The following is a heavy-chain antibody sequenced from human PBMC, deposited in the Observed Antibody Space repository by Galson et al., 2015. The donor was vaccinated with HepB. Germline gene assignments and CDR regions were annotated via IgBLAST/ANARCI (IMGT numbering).Heavy chain of an antibody. J-gene: IGHJ4*02. Sequence: SLRLSCAASGFTFRTSWMTWVRQGPGKGLEWISSISSSGGNIFYADSLKGRFTISRDNAKKSLFLQMNSLRAEDTSVYYCARGSFGDIDYWGQGTLVTVSS. CDR1: GFTFRTSW. CDR3: ARGSFGDIDY. V-gene: IGHV3-21*01. D-gene: IGHD4-17*01. CDR2: ISSSGGNI.